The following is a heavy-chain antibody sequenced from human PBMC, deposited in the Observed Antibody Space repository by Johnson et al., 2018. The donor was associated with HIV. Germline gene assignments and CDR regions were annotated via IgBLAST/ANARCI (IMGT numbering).Heavy chain of an antibody. CDR3: ARVVRYGFDI. D-gene: IGHD4-17*01. Sequence: VQLVESGGGLVQPGGSLRLSCAASGFTFSSYAMSWVRQAPGKGLEWVSAIYSGGSTYYADSVRGRFIISRDNSKDTLYLQMNSLRDEDTAVYYCARVVRYGFDIWGQGTMVTVSS. V-gene: IGHV3-23*04. J-gene: IGHJ3*02. CDR2: IYSGGST. CDR1: GFTFSSYA.